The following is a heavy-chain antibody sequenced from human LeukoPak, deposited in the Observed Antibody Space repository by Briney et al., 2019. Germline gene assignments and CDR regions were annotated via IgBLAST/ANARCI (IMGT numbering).Heavy chain of an antibody. CDR3: ARDSWGSRGYSYGPSDY. V-gene: IGHV1-18*01. J-gene: IGHJ4*02. CDR1: GYTFTSYG. D-gene: IGHD5-18*01. Sequence: ASVKVSCKASGYTFTSYGISWVRQAPGQGLEWMGWISAYNGNTNYAQKLQGRVTMTTDTSTSTAYMELSGLRSEDTAVYYCARDSWGSRGYSYGPSDYWGQGTLVTVSS. CDR2: ISAYNGNT.